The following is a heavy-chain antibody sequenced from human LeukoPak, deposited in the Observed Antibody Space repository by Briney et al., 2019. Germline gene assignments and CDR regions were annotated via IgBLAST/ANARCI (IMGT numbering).Heavy chain of an antibody. CDR3: ARGHSSGWYLYYFDY. CDR2: IYYSGST. J-gene: IGHJ4*02. D-gene: IGHD6-19*01. Sequence: SETLSLTCTVSGGSISSSSYYWGWIRQPPGKGLEWIGSIYYSGSTYYNPSLKSRVTISVDTSKNQFSLKLSSVTAADTAVYYCARGHSSGWYLYYFDYWGQGTLVTVSS. V-gene: IGHV4-39*01. CDR1: GGSISSSSYY.